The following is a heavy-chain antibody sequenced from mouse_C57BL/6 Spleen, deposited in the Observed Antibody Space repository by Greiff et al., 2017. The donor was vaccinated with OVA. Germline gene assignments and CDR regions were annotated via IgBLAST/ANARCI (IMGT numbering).Heavy chain of an antibody. V-gene: IGHV1-54*01. Sequence: QVQLQQSGAELVRPGTSVKVSCKASGCAFTNYLIEWVKQRPGQGLEWIGVINPGSGGTNYNEKFKGKATLTADKSSSTAYMQLSSLTSEDSAVYFCARSRDYGSSYRFAYWGQGTLVTVSA. CDR1: GCAFTNYL. CDR2: INPGSGGT. CDR3: ARSRDYGSSYRFAY. D-gene: IGHD1-1*01. J-gene: IGHJ3*01.